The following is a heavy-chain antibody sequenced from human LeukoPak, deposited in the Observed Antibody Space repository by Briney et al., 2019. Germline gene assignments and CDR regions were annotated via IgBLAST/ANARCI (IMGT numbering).Heavy chain of an antibody. D-gene: IGHD3-16*01. CDR2: TNHSGST. Sequence: SETLSLTCAVYGGSFSGYYWSWIRQPPGKGLEWIGETNHSGSTNYNPSLKSRVTISVDTSKNQFSLKLSSVTAADTAVYYCARSKIWDYYYGMDVWGKGTTVTVSS. CDR1: GGSFSGYY. J-gene: IGHJ6*04. V-gene: IGHV4-34*01. CDR3: ARSKIWDYYYGMDV.